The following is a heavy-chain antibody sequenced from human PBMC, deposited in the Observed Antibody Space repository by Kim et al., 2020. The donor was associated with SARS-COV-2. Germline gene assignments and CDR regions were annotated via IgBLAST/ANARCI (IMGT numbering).Heavy chain of an antibody. CDR2: ISSSSSYI. V-gene: IGHV3-21*01. CDR1: GFTFSSYS. Sequence: GGSLRLSCAASGFTFSSYSMNWVRQAPGKGLEWVSSISSSSSYIYYADSVKGRFTISRDNAKNSLYLQMNSLRAEDTAVYYCARDEIAAAAPNWFDPWGQGTLVTVSS. J-gene: IGHJ5*02. D-gene: IGHD6-13*01. CDR3: ARDEIAAAAPNWFDP.